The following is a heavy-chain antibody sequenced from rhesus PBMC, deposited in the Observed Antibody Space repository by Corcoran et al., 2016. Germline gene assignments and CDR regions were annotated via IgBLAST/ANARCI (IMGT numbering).Heavy chain of an antibody. CDR2: VFGTSWST. CDR1: GGSISSNY. J-gene: IGHJ4*01. V-gene: IGHV4-147*01. Sequence: QVQLQESGPGLVKPSETLSLTCAVSGGSISSNYWSWIRQPPGKGLEWIGRVFGTSWSTSYTPSLTSRVTFSTDTSKNQFSLKLSSVTAADTAIYYCARHSGTWGFDYWGQGVLVTVSS. CDR3: ARHSGTWGFDY. D-gene: IGHD6-25*01.